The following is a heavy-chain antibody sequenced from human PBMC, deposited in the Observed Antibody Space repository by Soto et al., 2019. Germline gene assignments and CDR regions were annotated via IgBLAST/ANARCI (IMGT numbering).Heavy chain of an antibody. Sequence: PSETLSLTCTVSGGSFKSGSYSWSWIRQPPGKGLEWIGYVYHTGRTSYNPSLNSRVSISMATSKNQFSMNLYSVTATDTAVYFCSRDFAHFECWGQGTLVTVSS. J-gene: IGHJ4*02. V-gene: IGHV4-61*01. D-gene: IGHD3-3*01. CDR1: GGSFKSGSYS. CDR2: VYHTGRT. CDR3: SRDFAHFEC.